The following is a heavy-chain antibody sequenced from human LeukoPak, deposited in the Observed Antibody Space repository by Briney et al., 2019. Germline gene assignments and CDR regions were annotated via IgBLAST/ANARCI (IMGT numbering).Heavy chain of an antibody. CDR3: AKVIQQWLVPDYYYYGMDV. V-gene: IGHV3-43*02. CDR1: GFIYDDYG. J-gene: IGHJ6*02. D-gene: IGHD6-19*01. Sequence: PGGSLRLSCAASGFIYDDYGMHWVRQAPGKGLEWVSLISGDGGSTYYADSVKGRFTISRDNSKRSLYLQMNSLRTEDTALYYCAKVIQQWLVPDYYYYGMDVWGQGTTVTVSS. CDR2: ISGDGGST.